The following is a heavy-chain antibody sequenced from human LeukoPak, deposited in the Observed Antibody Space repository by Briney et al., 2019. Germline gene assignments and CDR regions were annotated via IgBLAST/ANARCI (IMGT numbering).Heavy chain of an antibody. D-gene: IGHD6-13*01. CDR2: INHSGST. Sequence: PSETLSLTCAVYGGSFSGYYWSWIRQPPGKGLEWIGEINHSGSTNYNPSLKSRVTISVDTSKNQFSLKLSPVTAADTAVYYCARDADKAGTPFDLWGRGTLVTVSS. J-gene: IGHJ2*01. CDR1: GGSFSGYY. CDR3: ARDADKAGTPFDL. V-gene: IGHV4-34*01.